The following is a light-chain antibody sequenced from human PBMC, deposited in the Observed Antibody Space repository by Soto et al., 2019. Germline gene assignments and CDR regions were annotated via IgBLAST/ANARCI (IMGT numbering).Light chain of an antibody. CDR2: DVT. CDR1: SSDVGGYNY. V-gene: IGLV2-11*01. Sequence: QSALTQPRSVSGSPGQSVTISCTGTSSDVGGYNYVSWYQQHPGKAPKLMIYDVTERPSGVPDRFSGSKSGNTASLTISGLQAEDEADSYCCSYAGSYSWVFGGGTKLTVL. J-gene: IGLJ2*01. CDR3: CSYAGSYSWV.